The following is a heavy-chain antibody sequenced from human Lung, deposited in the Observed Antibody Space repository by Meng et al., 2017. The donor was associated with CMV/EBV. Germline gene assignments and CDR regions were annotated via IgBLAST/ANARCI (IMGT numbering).Heavy chain of an antibody. Sequence: GESLKISCAASGFTFSSYGMHWVRQAPGKGLEWVAFIRYDGSNKYYADSVKCRFTISRDNSKNTLYLQMNSLRAEDTAVYYCARALFQQWPTRTGYYGMDVWGRGTTVTVSS. CDR1: GFTFSSYG. J-gene: IGHJ6*01. CDR3: ARALFQQWPTRTGYYGMDV. CDR2: IRYDGSNK. V-gene: IGHV3-30*02. D-gene: IGHD6-19*01.